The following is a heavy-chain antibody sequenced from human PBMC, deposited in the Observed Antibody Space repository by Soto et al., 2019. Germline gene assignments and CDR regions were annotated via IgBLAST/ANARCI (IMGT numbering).Heavy chain of an antibody. D-gene: IGHD5-18*01. J-gene: IGHJ4*02. Sequence: SETLSLTCAVYGGSFSNYYGSWIRQPPGKGLEWIGEISHTEGTRYNPSIESRVTISVDTSNNQISLKMTSVTAADTAIYFCARGMDRAKTGYWGQGALVTISS. CDR1: GGSFSNYY. CDR2: ISHTEGT. V-gene: IGHV4-34*01. CDR3: ARGMDRAKTGY.